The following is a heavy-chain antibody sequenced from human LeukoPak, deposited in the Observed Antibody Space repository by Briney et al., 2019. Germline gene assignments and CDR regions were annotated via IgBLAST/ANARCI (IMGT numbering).Heavy chain of an antibody. J-gene: IGHJ3*02. CDR1: GGTFSSYA. CDR2: IIPIFGTA. V-gene: IGHV1-69*01. CDR3: ARAGTHKEVLDAFDI. Sequence: SVKVSCKASGGTFSSYAISWVRQAPGQGLEWMGGIIPIFGTANYAQKFQGRVTITADESTSTAYMELSSLRSEDTAVYYCARAGTHKEVLDAFDIWGQGTMVTVSS. D-gene: IGHD6-13*01.